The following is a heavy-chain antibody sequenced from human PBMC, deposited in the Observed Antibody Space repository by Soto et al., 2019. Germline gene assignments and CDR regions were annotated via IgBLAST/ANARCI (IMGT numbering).Heavy chain of an antibody. V-gene: IGHV3-23*01. J-gene: IGHJ4*02. Sequence: PGGSLRLSCAASGFTFTNHAMSWVRKAPGKGLEWVSDIGGSGSSTYYADSVKGRFTISRDNSKDTLYLQMNGLRAEDTAVYYCARRGYYYYSAGYWYKIHSDYWGQGALVTVSS. CDR3: ARRGYYYYSAGYWYKIHSDY. D-gene: IGHD3-22*01. CDR2: IGGSGSST. CDR1: GFTFTNHA.